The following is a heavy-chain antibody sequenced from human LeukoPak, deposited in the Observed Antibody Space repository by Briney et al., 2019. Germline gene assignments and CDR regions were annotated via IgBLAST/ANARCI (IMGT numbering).Heavy chain of an antibody. Sequence: SETLSLTCTVSGGSISDYFWSWIRQPPGKGLEWIGYMYYSGSTNYNPSFKSRVTISVGTSKNQFSLKLSSVTAADTAVYYCAREGRDSSGYPVFFWGQGTLVTVSS. CDR3: AREGRDSSGYPVFF. D-gene: IGHD3-22*01. CDR1: GGSISDYF. J-gene: IGHJ4*02. CDR2: MYYSGST. V-gene: IGHV4-59*12.